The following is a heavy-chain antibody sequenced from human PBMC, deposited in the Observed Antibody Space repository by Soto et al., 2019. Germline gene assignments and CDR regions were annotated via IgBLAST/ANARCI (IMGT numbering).Heavy chain of an antibody. CDR2: KNQDGSEK. Sequence: EVHLVESGGGLVQTGGSLRLSCAISESTVSRDWMNWVRQAAGKGLEWVAHKNQDGSEKYYADSVKGRFTISRDNAKKSLYLQMNSLRAGDTAMYYCSGGVGDAFWGQGTLVTVSS. CDR3: SGGVGDAF. V-gene: IGHV3-7*01. J-gene: IGHJ4*02. D-gene: IGHD1-26*01. CDR1: ESTVSRDW.